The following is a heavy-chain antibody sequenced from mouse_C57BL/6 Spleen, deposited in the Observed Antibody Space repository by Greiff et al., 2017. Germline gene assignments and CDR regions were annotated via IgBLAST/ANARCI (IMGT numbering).Heavy chain of an antibody. J-gene: IGHJ3*01. Sequence: QVQLQQPGTELVKPGASVKLSCKASGYTFTSYWMHWVKQRPGQGLEWIGNLNPSNGGTNYNEKFKSKATLTVDQSSSTAYMQLRSLTSEDSAVYYCASLNDYGGPAWFASWGQGTLVTVSA. CDR1: GYTFTSYW. CDR3: ASLNDYGGPAWFAS. V-gene: IGHV1-53*01. CDR2: LNPSNGGT. D-gene: IGHD2-4*01.